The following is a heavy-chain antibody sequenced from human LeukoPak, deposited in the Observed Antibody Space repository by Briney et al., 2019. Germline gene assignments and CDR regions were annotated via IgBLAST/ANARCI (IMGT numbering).Heavy chain of an antibody. D-gene: IGHD3-10*01. J-gene: IGHJ4*02. CDR2: IYTSGST. CDR3: ARSGRFGERQKGAFDY. CDR1: GGSISSGSYY. V-gene: IGHV4-61*02. Sequence: SQTLSLTCTVPGGSISSGSYYWSWIRQPAGKGLEWIGRIYTSGSTNYNPSLKSRVTISVDTSKNQFSLKLSSVTAADTAVYYCARSGRFGERQKGAFDYWGQGTLVTVSS.